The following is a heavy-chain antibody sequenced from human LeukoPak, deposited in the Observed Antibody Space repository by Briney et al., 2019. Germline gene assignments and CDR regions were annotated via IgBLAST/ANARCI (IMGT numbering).Heavy chain of an antibody. V-gene: IGHV3-23*01. CDR3: AKRGVVIRVILVGFHKEAYYFDS. J-gene: IGHJ4*02. D-gene: IGHD3-22*01. CDR2: ISDSGGRR. CDR1: GITLSNYG. Sequence: GGSLRLSCAVSGITLSNYGMSWARQAPGQGLEWVAGISDSGGRRNYADSVKGRFTISRDNPKNTLYLQMNSLRAEDTAVYFCAKRGVVIRVILVGFHKEAYYFDSWGQGALVTVSS.